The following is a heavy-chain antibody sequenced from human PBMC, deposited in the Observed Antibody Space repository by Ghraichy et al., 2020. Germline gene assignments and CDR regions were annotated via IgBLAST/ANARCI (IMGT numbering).Heavy chain of an antibody. CDR1: GFTFSSYA. J-gene: IGHJ4*02. V-gene: IGHV3-30-3*01. CDR3: AREAGLGSWYYFDY. Sequence: GGSLRLSCAASGFTFSSYAMHWVRQAPGKGLEWVAVISYDGSNKYYADSVKGRFTISRDNSKNTLSLQMNSLRTEDTAVYFCAREAGLGSWYYFDYWGQGTLVTVSS. CDR2: ISYDGSNK. D-gene: IGHD6-13*01.